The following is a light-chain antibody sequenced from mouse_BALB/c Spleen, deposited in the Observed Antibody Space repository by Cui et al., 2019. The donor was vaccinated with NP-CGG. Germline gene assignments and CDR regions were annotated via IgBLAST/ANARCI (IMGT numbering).Light chain of an antibody. J-gene: IGLJ1*01. CDR3: ALWYSNHWV. V-gene: IGLV1*01. Sequence: QAVVTQESALATSPGETVTLTCRSSTGAVTTSHYANWVQEKPDHLFTGLIGGTNNRVPGVPARFSGSLIGDRAALTITGTQTEDEAIYFCALWYSNHWVFGGGTKLTFL. CDR2: GTN. CDR1: TGAVTTSHY.